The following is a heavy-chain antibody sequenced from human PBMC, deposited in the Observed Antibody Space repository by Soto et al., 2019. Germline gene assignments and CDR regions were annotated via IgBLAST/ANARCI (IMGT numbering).Heavy chain of an antibody. D-gene: IGHD2-2*01. V-gene: IGHV4-34*01. Sequence: SGTLSLTCAVRGGSLSGYYWSWIRQPPGKGLEWIGEINHSGSTNYNPSLKSRVTISVDTSKNQFSLKLSSVTAADTAVYYCATLSVVGPAAMLMGDDAFDIWGQGTMVTVSS. CDR2: INHSGST. J-gene: IGHJ3*02. CDR3: ATLSVVGPAAMLMGDDAFDI. CDR1: GGSLSGYY.